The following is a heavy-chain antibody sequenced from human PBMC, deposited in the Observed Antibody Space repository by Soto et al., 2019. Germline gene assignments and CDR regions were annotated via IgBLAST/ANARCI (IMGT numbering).Heavy chain of an antibody. CDR3: TTDASPVLRFLEWNTSRISQHYGMDV. CDR2: IKSKTDGGTT. Sequence: GESLKISCAASGFTFSNAWMNWVRQAPGKGLEWVGRIKSKTDGGTTDYAAPVKGRFTISRDDSKNTRYLQMNSLKTEDTAVYYCTTDASPVLRFLEWNTSRISQHYGMDVWGQGTTVTVSS. D-gene: IGHD3-3*01. CDR1: GFTFSNAW. J-gene: IGHJ6*02. V-gene: IGHV3-15*07.